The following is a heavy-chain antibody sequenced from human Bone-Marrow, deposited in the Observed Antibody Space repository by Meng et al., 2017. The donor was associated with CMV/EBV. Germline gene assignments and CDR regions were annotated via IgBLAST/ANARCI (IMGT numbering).Heavy chain of an antibody. CDR1: GYVFSDYY. CDR3: AREPFGKSGDYYYYYGMDV. CDR2: ISAYNGNT. V-gene: IGHV1-18*04. J-gene: IGHJ6*02. D-gene: IGHD3-10*01. Sequence: ASVKVSCKASGYVFSDYYVHYIRQAPGQGLEWMGWISAYNGNTNYAQKLQGRVTMTTDTSTSTAYMELRSLRSDDTAVYYCAREPFGKSGDYYYYYGMDVWGQGTTVTVSS.